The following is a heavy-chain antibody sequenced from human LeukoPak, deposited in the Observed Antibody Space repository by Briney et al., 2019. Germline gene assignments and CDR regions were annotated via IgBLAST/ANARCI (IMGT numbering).Heavy chain of an antibody. D-gene: IGHD3-3*01. V-gene: IGHV3-21*01. CDR2: ISSSSSYI. J-gene: IGHJ6*02. CDR1: GFTFSSYS. Sequence: GGSLRLSCAASGFTFSSYSMNWVRQAPGKGLEWVSSISSSSSYIYYADSVKGRFTISRDNAKNSLYLQMNSLRAEDTAVYYCARDRVLEWLLSGSKYGMDVWGQGTTVTVSS. CDR3: ARDRVLEWLLSGSKYGMDV.